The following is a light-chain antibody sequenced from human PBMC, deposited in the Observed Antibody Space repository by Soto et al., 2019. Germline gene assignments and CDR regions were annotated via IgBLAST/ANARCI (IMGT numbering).Light chain of an antibody. J-gene: IGKJ5*01. CDR3: QQRNNWPIT. CDR2: GAS. CDR1: QSVSSN. Sequence: EIVMTQSPATLSVYPRERATLSCRASQSVSSNLAWYQQKPGQAPRLLIYGASSRATGIPDRFSGSGSGTDFTLTISSLDPEDFAVYYCQQRNNWPITFGQGTRLEIK. V-gene: IGKV3-11*01.